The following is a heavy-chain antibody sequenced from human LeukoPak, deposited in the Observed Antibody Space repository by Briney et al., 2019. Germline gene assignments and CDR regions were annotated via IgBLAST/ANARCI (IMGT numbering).Heavy chain of an antibody. Sequence: GGSLRLSCAASGFTFSSYGMSWVRQAPGKGLEWVANIKQDGSETYYVDSVKGRFTISRDNAKNSLYLQMSSLRDEDTAVYYCARGGSGYSYGKIDSWGQGILVTVSS. CDR2: IKQDGSET. CDR3: ARGGSGYSYGKIDS. J-gene: IGHJ4*02. D-gene: IGHD5-18*01. CDR1: GFTFSSYG. V-gene: IGHV3-7*01.